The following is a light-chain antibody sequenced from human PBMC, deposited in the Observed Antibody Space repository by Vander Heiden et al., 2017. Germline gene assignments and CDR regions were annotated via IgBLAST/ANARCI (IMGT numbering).Light chain of an antibody. V-gene: IGKV1D-8*02. J-gene: IGKJ2*01. CDR3: AKDYSFPYT. Sequence: AIWMTQSPSFLSASTGARATISCRMAPGISSYLAWYKQKPGKAPERLIDAASTLRSGVPSRCSGSGSGTDFTLTISYLQSEDSETYYCAKDYSFPYTFGQGTKLEIK. CDR2: AAS. CDR1: PGISSY.